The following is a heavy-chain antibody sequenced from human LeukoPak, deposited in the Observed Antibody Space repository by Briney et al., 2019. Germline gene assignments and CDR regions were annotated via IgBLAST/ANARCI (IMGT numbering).Heavy chain of an antibody. Sequence: SGTLSLTCIVPGGSISFSNSYWGWIRQPPGKGLEWLASIYYSGSDYYSPSLKSRAPLSVDTSANQFSLRLTSLTAADTAVYYCARHKFAGARLRVGYFDPWGQGTLVTVSS. D-gene: IGHD2-21*01. CDR2: IYYSGSD. CDR3: ARHKFAGARLRVGYFDP. J-gene: IGHJ5*02. V-gene: IGHV4-39*07. CDR1: GGSISFSNSY.